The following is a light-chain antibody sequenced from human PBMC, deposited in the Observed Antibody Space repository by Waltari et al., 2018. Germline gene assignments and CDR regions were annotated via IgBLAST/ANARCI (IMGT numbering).Light chain of an antibody. CDR1: QSVSRF. CDR2: GAS. V-gene: IGKV3-20*01. Sequence: IVLTQSPGPLSLSPGERVTLSCRASQSVSRFLAWYQQKPGQAPRLLIYGASTRDTGIPDRFSGSGSETDFSLTISRLEPEDFAVYYCQKYDRLPATFGQGTKVEIK. CDR3: QKYDRLPAT. J-gene: IGKJ1*01.